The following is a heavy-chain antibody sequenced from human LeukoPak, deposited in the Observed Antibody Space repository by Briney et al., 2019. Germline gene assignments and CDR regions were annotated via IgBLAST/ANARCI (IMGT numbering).Heavy chain of an antibody. V-gene: IGHV4-39*01. CDR3: ASQRGYCSGGTCYRTPHFDH. CDR1: GGSISSSAYY. D-gene: IGHD2-15*01. J-gene: IGHJ4*02. Sequence: SETLSLTCTVSGGSISSSAYYWGWIRQPPGKGLEWIRSIYYSGTTYYNPSLKSRVTISVDTSKNQFSLKLSSLTAADTAVYFCASQRGYCSGGTCYRTPHFDHWGQGTLVTVSS. CDR2: IYYSGTT.